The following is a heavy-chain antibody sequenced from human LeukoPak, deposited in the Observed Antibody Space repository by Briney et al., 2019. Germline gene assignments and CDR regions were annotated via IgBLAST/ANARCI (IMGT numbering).Heavy chain of an antibody. J-gene: IGHJ4*02. Sequence: PGGPLRLSCAASGFTFSSYAMSWVRQAPGKGLEWVSAISGSGGSTYYADSVEGRFTISRDNSKNTLYLQMNSLRAEDTAVYYCAKDLYSSGWYQDYWGQGTLVTVSS. CDR1: GFTFSSYA. D-gene: IGHD6-19*01. CDR3: AKDLYSSGWYQDY. CDR2: ISGSGGST. V-gene: IGHV3-23*01.